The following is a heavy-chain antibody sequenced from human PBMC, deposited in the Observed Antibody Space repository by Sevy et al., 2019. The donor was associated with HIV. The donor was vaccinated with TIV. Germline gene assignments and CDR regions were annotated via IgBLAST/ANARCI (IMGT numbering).Heavy chain of an antibody. CDR2: ISNSGSTV. D-gene: IGHD3-22*01. J-gene: IGHJ4*02. V-gene: IGHV3-48*03. CDR3: AREDHSRGYYYGLCDY. CDR1: GFTFSSYE. Sequence: GGCLRLSCAASGFTFSSYEMNWVRQAPGKGLEWVSYISNSGSTVYADSVKGRFTISRDNAKNSVYLQMNSLRAEDTAVYSSAREDHSRGYYYGLCDYWGQGTLVTVSS.